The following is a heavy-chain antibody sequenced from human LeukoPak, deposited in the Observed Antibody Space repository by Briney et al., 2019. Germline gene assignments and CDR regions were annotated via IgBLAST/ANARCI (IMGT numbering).Heavy chain of an antibody. V-gene: IGHV1-24*01. CDR3: GRVQNYYDRSCRWYFDL. CDR1: GYIFTELS. D-gene: IGHD3-22*01. Sequence: GASVKVSCKVSGYIFTELSMHWVRQAPGKGLEWMGGFDPEDGTTIYAQKFQGKITMTTDISTNTAYMELTSLTSDDTAVYFCGRVQNYYDRSCRWYFDLWGPGTLLTVSS. CDR2: FDPEDGTT. J-gene: IGHJ2*01.